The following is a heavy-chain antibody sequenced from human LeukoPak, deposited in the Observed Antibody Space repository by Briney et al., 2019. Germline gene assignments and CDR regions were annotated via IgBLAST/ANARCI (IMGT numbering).Heavy chain of an antibody. J-gene: IGHJ4*02. V-gene: IGHV1-2*06. D-gene: IGHD1-7*01. Sequence: ASLKVSCKASGYTFTGYYMHWVRQAPGQGLEWMGRINPNSGGTNYAQKFQGRVTMTRDTSISTAYMELSRLRSDDTAVYYCARGLELELRLYYFDYWGQGTLVTVSS. CDR3: ARGLELELRLYYFDY. CDR1: GYTFTGYY. CDR2: INPNSGGT.